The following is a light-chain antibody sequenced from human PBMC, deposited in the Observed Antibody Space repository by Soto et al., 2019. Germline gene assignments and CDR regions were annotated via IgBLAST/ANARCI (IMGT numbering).Light chain of an antibody. CDR2: AAS. CDR1: QGVNIW. J-gene: IGKJ1*01. V-gene: IGKV1-5*01. Sequence: DIQMTQSPSILSASVGDRVTITCRASQGVNIWLAWYRQKPGKAPNLLIYAASTLQSGVPSSFSGSGAGRDFTPTISSLQPDYFATYSCHQYDSFPRTFGRGTRV. CDR3: HQYDSFPRT.